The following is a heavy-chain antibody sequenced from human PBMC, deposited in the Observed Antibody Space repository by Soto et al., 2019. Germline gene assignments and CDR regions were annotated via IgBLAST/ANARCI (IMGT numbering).Heavy chain of an antibody. CDR3: AKDVYRQLVLLHPPGYYYYGMDV. CDR2: ISYDGSNK. D-gene: IGHD6-13*01. J-gene: IGHJ6*02. CDR1: GFTFSSYG. Sequence: LRLSCAASGFTFSSYGMHWVRQAPGKGLEWVAVISYDGSNKYYADSVKGRFTISRDNSKNTLYLQMNSLRAEDTAVYYCAKDVYRQLVLLHPPGYYYYGMDVWGQGTTVTVSS. V-gene: IGHV3-30*18.